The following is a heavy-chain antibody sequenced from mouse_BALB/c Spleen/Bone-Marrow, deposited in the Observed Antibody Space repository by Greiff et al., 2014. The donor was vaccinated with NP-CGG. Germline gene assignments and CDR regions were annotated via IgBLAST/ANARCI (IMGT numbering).Heavy chain of an antibody. CDR2: ISDGGTYT. V-gene: IGHV5-4*02. CDR1: GFTFSDFY. CDR3: ARSGERYGAMDY. J-gene: IGHJ4*01. D-gene: IGHD1-1*02. Sequence: EVMLVESGGGLVKPGGSLKLSCAASGFTFSDFYMFWFRQTPEKRLEWVATISDGGTYTYYPDSVKGRFTISRDNAKNNLYLQMSSLKSEDTAIYYCARSGERYGAMDYWGQGTSLTVSS.